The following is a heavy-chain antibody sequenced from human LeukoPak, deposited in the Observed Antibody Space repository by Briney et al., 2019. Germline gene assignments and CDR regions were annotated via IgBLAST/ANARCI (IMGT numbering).Heavy chain of an antibody. CDR3: ARSLSSAAVALVH. J-gene: IGHJ4*02. Sequence: GESLKISCKASGSSFSSYWIGLVRQMPGKGLELMGIIYPGDSDTRYTPSFQGQVTISADNYITISYLQWRSLQASNTAMYYCARSLSSAAVALVHWGQGALVTVSS. CDR1: GSSFSSYW. V-gene: IGHV5-51*01. CDR2: IYPGDSDT. D-gene: IGHD2-2*01.